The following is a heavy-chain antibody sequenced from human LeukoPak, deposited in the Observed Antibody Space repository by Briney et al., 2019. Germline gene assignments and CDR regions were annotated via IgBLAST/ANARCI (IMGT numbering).Heavy chain of an antibody. CDR2: INPNSGGT. J-gene: IGHJ4*02. V-gene: IGHV1-2*02. Sequence: ASVKVSCKASGYTFTGYYMHWVRQAPGQGLEWTGWINPNSGGTNYAQKFQGRVTMTRDTSISTAYMELSRLRSDDTAVYYCAREGRVVPKGIYDYWGQGTLVTVSS. D-gene: IGHD3-22*01. CDR1: GYTFTGYY. CDR3: AREGRVVPKGIYDY.